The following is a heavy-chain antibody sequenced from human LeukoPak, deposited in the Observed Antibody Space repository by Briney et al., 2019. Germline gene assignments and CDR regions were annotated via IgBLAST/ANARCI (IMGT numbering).Heavy chain of an antibody. J-gene: IGHJ4*02. CDR1: GGTFISYA. V-gene: IGHV1-69*06. CDR2: IIPIFGTA. D-gene: IGHD6-13*01. Sequence: SSVKVSCKASGGTFISYAISWVRQAPGQGVEGMGGIIPIFGTANYAQKFHGRVTITADKSTSTAYMELSSLSSEDTVVYYCERVTSLGIAAADFDYWGQGTLVTVSS. CDR3: ERVTSLGIAAADFDY.